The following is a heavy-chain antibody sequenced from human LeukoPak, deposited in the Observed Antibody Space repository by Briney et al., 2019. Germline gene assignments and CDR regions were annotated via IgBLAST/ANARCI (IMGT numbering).Heavy chain of an antibody. J-gene: IGHJ4*02. Sequence: GGALRLSCAASGFTFSGYAMTWVRQAPGKGLEWGSTIYGSGDGTYYADSVKGRFTISRDNSKNTLYVQMNSLRAEDTAVYYCAKGHAPSGSYADYWGQGTLVTVSS. CDR3: AKGHAPSGSYADY. D-gene: IGHD1-26*01. CDR1: GFTFSGYA. CDR2: IYGSGDGT. V-gene: IGHV3-23*01.